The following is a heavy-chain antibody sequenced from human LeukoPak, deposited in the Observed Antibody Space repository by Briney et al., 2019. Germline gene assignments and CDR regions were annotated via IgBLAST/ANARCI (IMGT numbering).Heavy chain of an antibody. J-gene: IGHJ4*02. V-gene: IGHV1-69*05. Sequence: SVKVSCKASGGTFSSYAISWVRQAPGQGLEWMGGIIPIFGTANYAQKFQGRVTITRNISISTAYMELSSLRSEDTAVYYCARARGGGSSWYVSFDYWGQGTLVTVSS. CDR2: IIPIFGTA. D-gene: IGHD6-13*01. CDR1: GGTFSSYA. CDR3: ARARGGGSSWYVSFDY.